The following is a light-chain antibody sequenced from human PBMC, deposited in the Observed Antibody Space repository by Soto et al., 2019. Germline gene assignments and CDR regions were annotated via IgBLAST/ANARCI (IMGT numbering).Light chain of an antibody. J-gene: IGLJ2*01. CDR3: CSYTGSSTLL. CDR1: SSDVGGYDY. Sequence: QSALTQPASVSGSPGQSITISCTGSSSDVGGYDYVSWYQQHPGKAPKLMIYEVINRPSGVSNRFSGSKSGNTASLTISGLQAEDEADYYCCSYTGSSTLLFGGGTKLTVL. V-gene: IGLV2-14*01. CDR2: EVI.